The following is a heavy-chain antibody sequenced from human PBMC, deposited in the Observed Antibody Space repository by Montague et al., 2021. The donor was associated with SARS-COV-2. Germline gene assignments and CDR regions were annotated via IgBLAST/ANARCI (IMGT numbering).Heavy chain of an antibody. J-gene: IGHJ4*02. D-gene: IGHD3-16*02. CDR3: AKEELLTTDGGGIVSAFDN. CDR1: GFTFRDYA. CDR2: INWNGGSI. Sequence: SLRLSYAASGFTFRDYAMHWVRQPPGKGLEWVAFINWNGGSINYADSVKGRFTISRDNAENALYFQMNSLRSENTALYFCAKEELLTTDGGGIVSAFDNWGQGTLVTVSS. V-gene: IGHV3-9*01.